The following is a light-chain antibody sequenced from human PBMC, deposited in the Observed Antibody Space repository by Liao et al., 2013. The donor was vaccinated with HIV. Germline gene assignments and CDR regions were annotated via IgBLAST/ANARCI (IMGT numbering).Light chain of an antibody. J-gene: IGLJ1*01. CDR3: QAWDSSTGV. CDR1: KLGDRY. Sequence: SYELTQPPSVSVSPGQTASITCSGDKLGDRYASWYQQKPGQSPVMVIYQDGKRPSGIPERFSGSNSGNTATLSISGTQAMDEADYYCQAWDSSTGVFGTGTKVTV. CDR2: QDG. V-gene: IGLV3-1*01.